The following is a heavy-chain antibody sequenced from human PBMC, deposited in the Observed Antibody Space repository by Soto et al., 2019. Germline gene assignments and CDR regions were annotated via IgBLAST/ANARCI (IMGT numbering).Heavy chain of an antibody. J-gene: IGHJ5*02. V-gene: IGHV4-31*03. CDR2: IYYSGST. D-gene: IGHD3-3*01. CDR1: GGSISSGGYY. CDR3: ARWISFGVVIISVGWFDP. Sequence: QVQLQESGPGLVKPSQTLSLTCTVSGGSISSGGYYWSWIRQHPGKGLEWIGYIYYSGSTYYNPSLQSRVTISVDTSENQFCLKLSSVTAADTAVYYCARWISFGVVIISVGWFDPWGQGTLVTVS.